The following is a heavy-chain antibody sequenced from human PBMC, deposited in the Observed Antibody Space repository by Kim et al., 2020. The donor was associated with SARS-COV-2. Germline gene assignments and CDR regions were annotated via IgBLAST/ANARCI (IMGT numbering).Heavy chain of an antibody. D-gene: IGHD1-26*01. CDR2: ISYDGSNK. CDR1: GFTFSSYG. J-gene: IGHJ4*02. CDR3: AKENTGGFDY. Sequence: GGSLRLSCAASGFTFSSYGMHWVRQAPGKGLEWVAVISYDGSNKYYADSVKGRFTISRDNSKNTLYLQMNSLRAEDTAVYYCAKENTGGFDYWGQGTLVTVSS. V-gene: IGHV3-30*18.